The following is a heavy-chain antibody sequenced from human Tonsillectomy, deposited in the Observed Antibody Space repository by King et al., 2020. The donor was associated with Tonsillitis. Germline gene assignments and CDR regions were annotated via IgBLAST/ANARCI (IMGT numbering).Heavy chain of an antibody. Sequence: VQLVESGGGLVQPGGSLKLSCAASGFTFSASAMHWVRQASGKGLEWVGRIRTKANNQATAYAASVKGRFTIARDDSKNTAYLQMNSLKTEDTAVYYCTTEGYGFGHWGQGTLVTVSS. V-gene: IGHV3-73*01. CDR2: IRTKANNQAT. D-gene: IGHD5-18*01. CDR3: TTEGYGFGH. CDR1: GFTFSASA. J-gene: IGHJ4*02.